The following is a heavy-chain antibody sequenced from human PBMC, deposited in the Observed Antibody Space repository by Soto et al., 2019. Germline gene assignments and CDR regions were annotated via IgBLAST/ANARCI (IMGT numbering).Heavy chain of an antibody. CDR3: ARGLTRTIFGVVIIVRFDY. J-gene: IGHJ4*02. CDR1: GGTFSSYA. Sequence: ASVKVSCKASGGTFSSYAISWVRQAPGQGLEWMGGIIPIFGTANYAQKFQGRVTITADESTSTAYMELSSLGSEDTAVYYCARGLTRTIFGVVIIVRFDYWGQGTLVTVSS. V-gene: IGHV1-69*13. D-gene: IGHD3-3*01. CDR2: IIPIFGTA.